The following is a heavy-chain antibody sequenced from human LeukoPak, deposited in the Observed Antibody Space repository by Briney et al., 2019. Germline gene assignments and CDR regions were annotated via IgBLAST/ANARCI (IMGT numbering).Heavy chain of an antibody. J-gene: IGHJ4*02. D-gene: IGHD2-15*01. CDR1: GGSISSYY. Sequence: LSETLSLTCTVSGGSISSYYWSGIRQPPGKGLEWVGYIYYSGSTNYNPSLKSRVTISVDTSKNQFSLKLSSVTAADTAVYYCARRSPGVVAFDYWGQGTLVTVSS. CDR3: ARRSPGVVAFDY. V-gene: IGHV4-59*08. CDR2: IYYSGST.